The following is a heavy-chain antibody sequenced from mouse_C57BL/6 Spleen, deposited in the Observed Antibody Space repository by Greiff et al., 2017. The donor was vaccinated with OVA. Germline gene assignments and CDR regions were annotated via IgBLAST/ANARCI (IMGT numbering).Heavy chain of an antibody. V-gene: IGHV5-6*01. CDR1: GFTFSSYG. Sequence: EVQGVESGGDLVKPGGSLKLSCAASGFTFSSYGMSWVRQTPDKRLEWVATISSGGSYTYYPDSVKGRFTISRDNAKNTLYLQMSSLKSEDTAVYYCGRHEGREDYFDYWGQGTTLTVSS. J-gene: IGHJ2*01. CDR3: GRHEGREDYFDY. CDR2: ISSGGSYT.